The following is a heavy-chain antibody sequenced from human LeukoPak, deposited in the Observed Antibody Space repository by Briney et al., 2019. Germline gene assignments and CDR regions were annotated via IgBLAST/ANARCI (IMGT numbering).Heavy chain of an antibody. V-gene: IGHV1-46*01. CDR1: GYTFTSYY. J-gene: IGHJ5*02. Sequence: ASVKVSCKASGYTFTSYYMHWVRQAPGQGLEWMGIINPSGGSTSYAQKFQGRVTMTRDMSTSTVYMELSSLRSEDTAVYYCARHGTSSSWYYRGWFDPWGQGTLVTVSS. D-gene: IGHD6-13*01. CDR3: ARHGTSSSWYYRGWFDP. CDR2: INPSGGST.